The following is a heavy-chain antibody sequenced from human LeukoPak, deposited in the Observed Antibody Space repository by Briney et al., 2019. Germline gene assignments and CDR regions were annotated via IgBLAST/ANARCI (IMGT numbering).Heavy chain of an antibody. V-gene: IGHV3-48*04. CDR1: GFTFSSYN. CDR3: ARVLAVIGDY. CDR2: IDTSSSTI. Sequence: PGGSLRLSCAASGFTFSSYNMNWVRQAPGKGLEWVSFIDTSSSTIYYADSVKGRFTISRDNARNSLYLQMNSLRAEDTAVYYCARVLAVIGDYWGQGTLVTVSS. J-gene: IGHJ4*02. D-gene: IGHD6-19*01.